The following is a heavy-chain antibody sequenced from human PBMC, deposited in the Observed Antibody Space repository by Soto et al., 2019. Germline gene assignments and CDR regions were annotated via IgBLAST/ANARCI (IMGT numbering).Heavy chain of an antibody. D-gene: IGHD4-17*01. CDR3: ARGSTVTYYFDY. J-gene: IGHJ4*02. CDR2: INHSGST. CDR1: GGSFSGYY. Sequence: QVQLQQWGAGLLKPSETLSLTCVVYGGSFSGYYWSWIRQPPGKGLEWIGEINHSGSTNYNPSLKSRVTISVDTSKNQFSLKLSSVTAADTAVYYCARGSTVTYYFDYWGQGTLVTVSS. V-gene: IGHV4-34*01.